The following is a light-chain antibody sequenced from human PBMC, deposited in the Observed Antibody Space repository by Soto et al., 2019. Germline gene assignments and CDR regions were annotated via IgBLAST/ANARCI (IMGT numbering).Light chain of an antibody. CDR1: QGISSY. CDR2: AAS. CDR3: QQLNSYPLT. J-gene: IGKJ5*01. V-gene: IGKV1-9*01. Sequence: DIQLTQSPSFLSASVGDRVTITCRASQGISSYLAWYQQKPGKAPKLLIYAASTLHSGVPSRFSGSGSGTEFTLTISSLQPEDFATYYCQQLNSYPLTFGQGTRLEI.